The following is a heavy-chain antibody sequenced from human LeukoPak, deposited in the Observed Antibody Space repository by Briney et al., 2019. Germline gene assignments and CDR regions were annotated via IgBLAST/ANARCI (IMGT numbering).Heavy chain of an antibody. J-gene: IGHJ4*02. CDR2: IFYSGST. CDR1: AGSISSSSYF. CDR3: ARHSRSNPVFDY. Sequence: SETLSLTCTVSAGSISSSSYFWGWIRQPPGKGLEWIGNIFYSGSTSYTPSLKSRVTISVDTSKNQFSLKVNSVTAADTAVYYCARHSRSNPVFDYWGQGTLVTVSS. V-gene: IGHV4-39*01.